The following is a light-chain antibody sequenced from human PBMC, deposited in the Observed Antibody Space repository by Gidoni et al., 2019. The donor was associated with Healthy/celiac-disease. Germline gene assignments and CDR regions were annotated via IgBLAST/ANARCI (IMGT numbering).Light chain of an antibody. V-gene: IGKV3-11*01. Sequence: DTVLTQSPATLSLSPGERATLSCRASQSVSSYLAWYQQTPGQAPRLLIYDASNRATGIPARFSGSGSGTDFTLTISSLEPEDFAVYYCQQRSNWPGTFGQGTRLEIK. CDR2: DAS. CDR1: QSVSSY. CDR3: QQRSNWPGT. J-gene: IGKJ5*01.